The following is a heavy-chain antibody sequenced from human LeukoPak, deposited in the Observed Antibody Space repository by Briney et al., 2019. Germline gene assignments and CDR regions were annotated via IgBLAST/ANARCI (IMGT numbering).Heavy chain of an antibody. CDR1: GFTVSSNY. D-gene: IGHD3-22*01. CDR2: IYSGGST. CDR3: ARNGAIDSSDY. J-gene: IGHJ4*02. Sequence: TGGSLRLSCAASGFTVSSNYMSWVRQAPGKGLEWVSVIYSGGSTYYADSVKGRFTISRDNSKNTLYLQMNSLRAEDTAVYYRARNGAIDSSDYWGQGTLVTVSS. V-gene: IGHV3-53*01.